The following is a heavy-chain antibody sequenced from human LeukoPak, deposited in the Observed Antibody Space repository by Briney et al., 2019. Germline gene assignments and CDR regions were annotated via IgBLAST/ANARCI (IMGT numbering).Heavy chain of an antibody. CDR2: IYPGDSDT. V-gene: IGHV5-51*01. CDR3: ARLRPQDAFDI. Sequence: GESLKISCKGSGYTFTIYWIGWVRQMPGKGLEWMGLIYPGDSDTRYSPSFQGQVTISADKPTSTAYLQWSSLKASDTAMYYCARLRPQDAFDIWGQGTMVTVSS. CDR1: GYTFTIYW. J-gene: IGHJ3*02.